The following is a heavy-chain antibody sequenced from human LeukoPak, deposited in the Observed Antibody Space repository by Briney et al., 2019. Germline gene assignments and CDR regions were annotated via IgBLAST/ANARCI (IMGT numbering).Heavy chain of an antibody. CDR2: ISGSGGST. CDR3: AKGRIAAAGVNWFDP. CDR1: GFTFSSYA. V-gene: IGHV3-23*01. D-gene: IGHD6-13*01. Sequence: GGSLRLSCAASGFTFSSYAMSWVRRAPGKGLEWVSAISGSGGSTYYADSVKGRFTISRDNSKNTLYLQMNSLRAEDTAVYYCAKGRIAAAGVNWFDPWGQGTLVTVSS. J-gene: IGHJ5*02.